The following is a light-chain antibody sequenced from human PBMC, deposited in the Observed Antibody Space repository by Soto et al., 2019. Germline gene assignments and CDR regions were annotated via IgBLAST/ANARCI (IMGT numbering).Light chain of an antibody. Sequence: EIVLTQSPATLSLSPGERATLSCRASQSVSSYLAWYQQKPGQAPRLLIYDASNRATGIPARFSGSGSGTDFTLTISSLEPEDFAVYYYQQRSNWPPTFGQGNKVEIK. V-gene: IGKV3-11*01. CDR3: QQRSNWPPT. CDR2: DAS. J-gene: IGKJ1*01. CDR1: QSVSSY.